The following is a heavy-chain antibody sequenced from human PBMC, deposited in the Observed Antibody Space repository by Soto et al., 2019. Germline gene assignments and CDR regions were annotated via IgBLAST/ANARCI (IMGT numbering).Heavy chain of an antibody. Sequence: ASVKVSCRFSGYTVTELSMHWVRQAPGKGLEGMGGFDPEDGETIYAQKLQGRVTMTEDTSTDTAYMELSSMRSEYTPVCYGVLEFDDWGQGSLVTVAS. J-gene: IGHJ4*02. CDR1: GYTVTELS. V-gene: IGHV1-24*01. CDR2: FDPEDGET. CDR3: VLEFDD.